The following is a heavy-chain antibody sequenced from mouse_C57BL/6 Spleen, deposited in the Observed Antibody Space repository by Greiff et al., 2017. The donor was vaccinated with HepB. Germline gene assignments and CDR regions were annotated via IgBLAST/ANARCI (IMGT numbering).Heavy chain of an antibody. J-gene: IGHJ1*03. CDR1: GFTFTDYY. D-gene: IGHD1-1*01. CDR2: IRNKANGYTT. CDR3: ARYSLYYGSSYGYFDV. V-gene: IGHV7-3*01. Sequence: EVKLVESGGGLVQPGGSLSLSCAASGFTFTDYYMSWVRQPPGKALEWLGFIRNKANGYTTEYSASVKGRFTISRDNSQSILYLQMNALRAEDSATYYCARYSLYYGSSYGYFDVWGTGTTVTVSS.